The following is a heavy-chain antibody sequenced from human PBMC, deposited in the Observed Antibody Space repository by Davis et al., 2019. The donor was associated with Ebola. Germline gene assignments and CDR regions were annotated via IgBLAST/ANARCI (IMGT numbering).Heavy chain of an antibody. J-gene: IGHJ5*02. CDR2: IYYSGST. D-gene: IGHD6-13*01. V-gene: IGHV4-39*07. CDR1: GGSISSSSYY. Sequence: PSETLSLTCTVSGGSISSSSYYWGWIRQPPGKGLEWIGSIYYSGSTNYNPSLKSRVTISVDTSKNQFSLKLSSVTAADTAVYYCARGIIADYNWFDPWGQGTLVTVSS. CDR3: ARGIIADYNWFDP.